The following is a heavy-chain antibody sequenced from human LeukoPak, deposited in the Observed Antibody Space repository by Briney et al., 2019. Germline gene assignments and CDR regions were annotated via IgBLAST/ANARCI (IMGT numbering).Heavy chain of an antibody. V-gene: IGHV3-21*01. CDR2: ISSSSSYI. J-gene: IGHJ3*02. CDR1: GFTFSSYS. Sequence: PGGSLRLSCAASGFTFSSYSMNWVRQAPGKGLEWVSSISSSSSYIYYADSVKGRFTISRDNAKNSLYLQMNSLRAEDTAVYYCARDSSGRTTGAFDIWGQGTMVTVSS. D-gene: IGHD5-12*01. CDR3: ARDSSGRTTGAFDI.